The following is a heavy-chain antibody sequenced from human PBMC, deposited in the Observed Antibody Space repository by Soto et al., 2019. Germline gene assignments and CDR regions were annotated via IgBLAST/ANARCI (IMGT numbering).Heavy chain of an antibody. CDR2: ISSSGSTI. CDR1: GFTFSDYY. CDR3: ARDFWRALKSDGSSLRAFDY. D-gene: IGHD3-3*01. Sequence: QVQLVESGGGLVKPGGSLRLSCAASGFTFSDYYMSWIRQAPGKGLEWVSYISSSGSTIYYADSVKGRFTSSRDNAKNSLYLQMNSLRAEDTAVYYCARDFWRALKSDGSSLRAFDYWGQGTLVTVSS. V-gene: IGHV3-11*01. J-gene: IGHJ4*02.